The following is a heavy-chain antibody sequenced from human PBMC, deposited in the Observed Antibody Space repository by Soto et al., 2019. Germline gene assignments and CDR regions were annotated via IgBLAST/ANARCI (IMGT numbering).Heavy chain of an antibody. CDR2: MYAGVST. J-gene: IGHJ4*02. V-gene: IGHV3-53*04. CDR3: ARFGKYSGSYYFDY. CDR1: GFTVSSNY. Sequence: GGSLRLSCAASGFTVSSNYMSWVRQAPGKGLEWVSGMYAGVSTYYADSVKGRFTISRHNSENTVYVQMKSLRAQDTAVYYCARFGKYSGSYYFDYWGQGTLVTVSS. D-gene: IGHD5-12*01.